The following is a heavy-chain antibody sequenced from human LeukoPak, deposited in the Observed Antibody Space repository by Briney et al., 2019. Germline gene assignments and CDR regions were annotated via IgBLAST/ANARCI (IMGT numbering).Heavy chain of an antibody. CDR3: AKPYYYDSSGYDY. D-gene: IGHD3-22*01. CDR1: GFTFSSYG. J-gene: IGHJ4*02. CDR2: ISGSGGST. Sequence: GGSLRLSCAASGFTFSSYGMSWVRQAPGKGLEWVSAISGSGGSTYYADSVKGRFTISRDNSKNTLYLQMNSLRAEGTAVYYCAKPYYYDSSGYDYWGQGTLVTVSS. V-gene: IGHV3-23*01.